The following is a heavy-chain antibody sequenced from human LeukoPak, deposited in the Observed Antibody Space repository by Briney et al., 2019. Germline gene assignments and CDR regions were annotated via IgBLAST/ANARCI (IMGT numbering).Heavy chain of an antibody. Sequence: PGGSLRLSGAASGFTFSSYAMSWVRQAPGKGLEWVSAISGSGGSTYYADSVKGRFTISRDNSKNTLYLQMNSLRAEDTAVYYCAKSGKTWIQLWSLAFDYWGQGTLVTVSS. CDR1: GFTFSSYA. J-gene: IGHJ4*02. CDR3: AKSGKTWIQLWSLAFDY. CDR2: ISGSGGST. V-gene: IGHV3-23*01. D-gene: IGHD5-18*01.